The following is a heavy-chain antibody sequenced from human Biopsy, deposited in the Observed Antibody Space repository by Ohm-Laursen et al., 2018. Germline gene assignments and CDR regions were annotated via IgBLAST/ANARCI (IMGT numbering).Heavy chain of an antibody. Sequence: TQTLTLTGSFSGFSLSAPGMCVSWIRQAPGKALEWLARVDWDVYEDYSASLQTRLSLPKDTSSNQVVLTLTNVGPEDTATYHCARTPIAIFSAGLVYRHRRHLQGMDVWGQGIAVTVS. CDR1: GFSLSAPGMC. CDR3: ARTPIAIFSAGLVYRHRRHLQGMDV. J-gene: IGHJ6*02. CDR2: VDWDVYE. D-gene: IGHD3-3*01. V-gene: IGHV2-70*11.